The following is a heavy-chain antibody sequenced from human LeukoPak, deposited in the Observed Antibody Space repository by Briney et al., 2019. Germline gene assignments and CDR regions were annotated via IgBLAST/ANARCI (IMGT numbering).Heavy chain of an antibody. Sequence: SETLSLTCTVSGGSISSSSYYWGWIRQPPGKGLEWIGSIYYSGSTYYNPSLKSRVTISVDTSKNQFSLKLSSVTAADTAVYYCASPEGYDSSGYFIGMYYWGQGTLVTVSS. V-gene: IGHV4-39*01. CDR1: GGSISSSSYY. J-gene: IGHJ4*02. CDR3: ASPEGYDSSGYFIGMYY. CDR2: IYYSGST. D-gene: IGHD3-22*01.